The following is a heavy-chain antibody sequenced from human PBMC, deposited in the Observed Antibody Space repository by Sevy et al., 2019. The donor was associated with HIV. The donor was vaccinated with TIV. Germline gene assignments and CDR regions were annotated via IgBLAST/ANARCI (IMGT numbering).Heavy chain of an antibody. Sequence: GGSLRLSCAASGFTFSNYWMSWVRQAPGKGLEWVANIKKDGSEKYYVDSVKGRFTISRDNAKNSLFLQMNSLRAEDTALYYCARDCSSTSCLCGLDVWGQGTTVTVSS. D-gene: IGHD2-2*01. V-gene: IGHV3-7*03. CDR1: GFTFSNYW. CDR3: ARDCSSTSCLCGLDV. J-gene: IGHJ6*02. CDR2: IKKDGSEK.